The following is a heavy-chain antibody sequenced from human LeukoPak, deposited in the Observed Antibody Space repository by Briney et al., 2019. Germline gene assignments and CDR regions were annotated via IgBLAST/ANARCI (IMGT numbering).Heavy chain of an antibody. CDR1: GFTFSNAW. Sequence: KPGGSLRLSCAAPGFTFSNAWMSWVRQAPGKGREWVGRIKDGGTTDYAAPVKARFTISRDDSKSTVYLQLNSLKSEDTAVYYCTAGVGSSDFDYWGQGTLVTVSS. V-gene: IGHV3-15*01. J-gene: IGHJ4*02. CDR3: TAGVGSSDFDY. CDR2: IKDGGTT. D-gene: IGHD3-10*01.